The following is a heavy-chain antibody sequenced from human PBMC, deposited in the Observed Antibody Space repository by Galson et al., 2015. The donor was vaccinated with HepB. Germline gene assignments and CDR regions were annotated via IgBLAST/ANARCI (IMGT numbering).Heavy chain of an antibody. CDR1: GFTFSSYA. CDR2: ISYAGSNK. Sequence: SLRLSCAASGFTFSSYAMHWVRQAPGKGLEWVAVISYAGSNKYYADSVKGRFTISRDNSKNTLYLQMNSLGAEDTAVYYCAREIAGYDPDYFYYYGMDVWGQGTTATVSS. V-gene: IGHV3-30*04. D-gene: IGHD5-12*01. J-gene: IGHJ6*02. CDR3: AREIAGYDPDYFYYYGMDV.